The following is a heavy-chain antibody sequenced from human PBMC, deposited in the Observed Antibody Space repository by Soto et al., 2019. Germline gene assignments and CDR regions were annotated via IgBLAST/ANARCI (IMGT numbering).Heavy chain of an antibody. CDR3: VRLLYRDY. Sequence: EEQLVESGGGLVEPGGSLRLSCAASGFTFTNYWMHWVRQAPGKGLVWVSRINGDGSTTDYADSVKGRFTISRDNARNTVFLQMNSLCAENTAVYYCVRLLYRDYWGQGTLVTVSS. D-gene: IGHD3-3*01. J-gene: IGHJ4*02. CDR2: INGDGSTT. V-gene: IGHV3-74*01. CDR1: GFTFTNYW.